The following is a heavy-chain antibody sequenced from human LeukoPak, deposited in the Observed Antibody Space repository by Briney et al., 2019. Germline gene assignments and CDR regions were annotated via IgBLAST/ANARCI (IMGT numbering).Heavy chain of an antibody. V-gene: IGHV4-59*08. J-gene: IGHJ4*02. CDR2: IYYSGST. Sequence: SETLSLTCTVSGGSTSNYYWSWIRQPQGKGLEWIGYIYYSGSTNYNPSLKSRVTISVDTSKNQFSLKLSSVTAADTAVYYCARFRGRDYYYGSGSYYYFDYWGQGTLVTVSS. CDR3: ARFRGRDYYYGSGSYYYFDY. D-gene: IGHD3-10*01. CDR1: GGSTSNYY.